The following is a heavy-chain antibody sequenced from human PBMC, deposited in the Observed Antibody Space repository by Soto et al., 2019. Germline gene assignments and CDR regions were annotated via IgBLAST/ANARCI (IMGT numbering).Heavy chain of an antibody. CDR2: ITGRGDST. D-gene: IGHD1-26*01. V-gene: IGHV3-23*01. CDR1: GFPFSDHA. J-gene: IGHJ5*02. CDR3: AKDIYVQPPSGWFDP. Sequence: EVQLLESGGGLVQPGGSLRLSCAASGFPFSDHAMHWVRQTPGKGLEWVSAITGRGDSTYYADSVKGRFTISRDNSKSTLYLQMMSLRAEDTAVYSCAKDIYVQPPSGWFDPWGQGTVVTVSS.